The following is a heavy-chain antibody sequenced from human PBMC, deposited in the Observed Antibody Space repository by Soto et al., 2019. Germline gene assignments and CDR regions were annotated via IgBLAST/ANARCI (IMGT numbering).Heavy chain of an antibody. V-gene: IGHV3-23*01. Sequence: EVQLLESGGGLVQFGGSLRLSCAASGFTFSSYVMSWVRQAPGKGLEWVSSISGSGGSTYYADSVKGRFTISRDNSKNTLYLQMNSLRADDTAIYYCAKDPDYVWGGFDYWGQGTLVTVSS. CDR2: ISGSGGST. J-gene: IGHJ4*02. CDR1: GFTFSSYV. CDR3: AKDPDYVWGGFDY. D-gene: IGHD3-16*01.